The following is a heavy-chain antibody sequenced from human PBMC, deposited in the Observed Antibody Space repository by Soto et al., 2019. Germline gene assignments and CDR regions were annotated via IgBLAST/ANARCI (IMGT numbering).Heavy chain of an antibody. Sequence: QVQLVQSGTEVKKSGASVKVSCKASGYAFTSYSVSWVRQAPGQGLEWMGSISTYSGKTNYVQSLQGRVTMTTDTSTTTAYLYMRSLRPDDTAIYYGARRYGDPSSAAGFDYWGQGTLVTVSS. CDR3: ARRYGDPSSAAGFDY. D-gene: IGHD2-21*02. CDR1: GYAFTSYS. V-gene: IGHV1-18*01. J-gene: IGHJ4*02. CDR2: ISTYSGKT.